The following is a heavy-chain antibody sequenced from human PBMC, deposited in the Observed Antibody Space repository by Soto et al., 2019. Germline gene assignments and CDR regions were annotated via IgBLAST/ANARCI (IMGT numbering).Heavy chain of an antibody. D-gene: IGHD3-3*01. CDR3: ARARTIFGVVRHFDY. J-gene: IGHJ4*02. V-gene: IGHV5-51*01. CDR1: GYSFTSYW. Sequence: PGESLKISCNGSGYSFTSYWIGLVRQMPGKGLEWMGIIYPGDSGTRYSPSFQGQVTISADKSISTAYLQWSSLKASDTAMYYCARARTIFGVVRHFDYWGQGTLVTVSS. CDR2: IYPGDSGT.